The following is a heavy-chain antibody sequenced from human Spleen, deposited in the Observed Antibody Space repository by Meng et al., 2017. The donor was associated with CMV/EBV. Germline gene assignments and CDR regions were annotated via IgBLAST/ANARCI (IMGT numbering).Heavy chain of an antibody. D-gene: IGHD5-18*01. CDR2: IYISRST. V-gene: IGHV4-4*07. CDR1: GGSISSYY. CDR3: ARDFVDTAMK. Sequence: QVQLKESGPGLVKPSATLSLTCTVSGGSISSYYWSWIRQPAGKGLEWIGRIYISRSTSYNPSLKSRVTISVDTSKNQFSLKLSSVTAADTAVYYCARDFVDTAMKWGQGTLVTASS. J-gene: IGHJ4*02.